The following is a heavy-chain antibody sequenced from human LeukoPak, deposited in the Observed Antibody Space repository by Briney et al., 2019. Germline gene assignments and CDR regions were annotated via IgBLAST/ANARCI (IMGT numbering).Heavy chain of an antibody. CDR1: GGSISGSAYY. D-gene: IGHD6-19*01. J-gene: IGHJ4*02. CDR2: IYYTGTMYYNPSSGTT. V-gene: IGHV4-39*07. Sequence: PSETLSLTCTVSGGSISGSAYYWGWIRQPPGKGLEWIGSIYYTGTMYYNPSSGTTYYNPSLESRVTMSVDTSKNQFSLKLTSVTAADTAVYYCARGYRAVAGDWGQGTLVTVSS. CDR3: ARGYRAVAGD.